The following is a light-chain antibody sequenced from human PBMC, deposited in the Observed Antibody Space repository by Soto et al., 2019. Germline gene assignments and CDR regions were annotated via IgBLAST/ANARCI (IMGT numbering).Light chain of an antibody. CDR1: QSISNW. CDR3: QQYNSYSGT. J-gene: IGKJ2*01. Sequence: DIQMTQSPSTLSASVGDRVTITCRASQSISNWLAWYQQKPGKAPKLLIYDASILESGVPSRFSGSGSGTEFTLTISSLQPDDFATYYCQQYNSYSGTFGQGTKLEIK. V-gene: IGKV1-5*01. CDR2: DAS.